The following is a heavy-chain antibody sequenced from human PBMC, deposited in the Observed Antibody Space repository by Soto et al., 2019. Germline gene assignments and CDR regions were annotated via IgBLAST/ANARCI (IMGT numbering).Heavy chain of an antibody. Sequence: QVQLQESGPGLVKPSETLSLTCTVSGGSISSYYWSWIRQPPGKGLEWIGYIYYSGSTNYNPSLKSRVPISVDTSKNQFSLKLSSVTAADTAVYYCASDWVLPGWQSARWFDPWGQGTLVTVSS. V-gene: IGHV4-59*01. D-gene: IGHD2-15*01. CDR2: IYYSGST. CDR3: ASDWVLPGWQSARWFDP. J-gene: IGHJ5*02. CDR1: GGSISSYY.